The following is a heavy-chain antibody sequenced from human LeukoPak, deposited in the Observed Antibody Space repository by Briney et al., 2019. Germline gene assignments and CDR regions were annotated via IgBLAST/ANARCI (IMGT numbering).Heavy chain of an antibody. V-gene: IGHV4-39*07. Sequence: TPSETLSLTCTVSGGSISSSSYYWGWIRQPPGKGLEWIGGIYYSGSTYYNPSLKSRVTISVDTSKNQFSLKLSSVTAADTAVYYCARAPEYSSGPGEYYWGQGTLVTVSS. D-gene: IGHD6-19*01. CDR3: ARAPEYSSGPGEYY. CDR1: GGSISSSSYY. CDR2: IYYSGST. J-gene: IGHJ4*02.